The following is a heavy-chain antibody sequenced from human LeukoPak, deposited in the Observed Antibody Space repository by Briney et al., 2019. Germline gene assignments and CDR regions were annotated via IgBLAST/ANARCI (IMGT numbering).Heavy chain of an antibody. CDR3: ARGSSIYGMDV. Sequence: GGSLRLSCAASGFTFSSYSMNWVRQAPGKGLEWVSYISSSSSTIYYADSVKGRFTISRDNAKNSLYLQMNSLGAEDTAVYYCARGSSIYGMDVWGQGTTVTVSS. J-gene: IGHJ6*02. CDR1: GFTFSSYS. CDR2: ISSSSSTI. V-gene: IGHV3-48*01.